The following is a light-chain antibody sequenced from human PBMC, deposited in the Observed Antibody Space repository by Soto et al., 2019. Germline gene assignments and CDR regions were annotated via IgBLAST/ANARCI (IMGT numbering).Light chain of an antibody. CDR3: AAWDDSLSGPV. CDR2: RNN. Sequence: QSVLTQPPSASGTPGQRVTISCSGSSSNIGSNYVYWYQQLPGTAPKLLIYRNNQRPSGVPDRFSGSQSGTSASLVISGLRSEDEADYYCAAWDDSLSGPVFGGGTQLTVL. CDR1: SSNIGSNY. J-gene: IGLJ7*01. V-gene: IGLV1-47*01.